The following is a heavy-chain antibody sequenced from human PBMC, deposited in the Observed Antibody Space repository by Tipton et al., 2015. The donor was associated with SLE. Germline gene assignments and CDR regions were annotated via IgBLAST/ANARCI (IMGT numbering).Heavy chain of an antibody. D-gene: IGHD5-24*01. CDR1: GGSFTSNY. J-gene: IGHJ5*02. Sequence: LRLSCTVSGGSFTSNYWSWIRQPPGKGLEWIGCMHYSGSSAYNASLRSRVTILVDTSKKQISLKLTSVTAADTAIYYCARDQEMSSGEDRFDPWGQGTLVTVSS. V-gene: IGHV4-59*01. CDR2: MHYSGSS. CDR3: ARDQEMSSGEDRFDP.